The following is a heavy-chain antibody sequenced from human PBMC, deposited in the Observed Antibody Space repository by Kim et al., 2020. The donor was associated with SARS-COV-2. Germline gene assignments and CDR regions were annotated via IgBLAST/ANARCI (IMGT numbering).Heavy chain of an antibody. V-gene: IGHV4-34*01. CDR1: GGSFSGYY. CDR2: INHSGST. J-gene: IGHJ4*02. CDR3: SSSSRGPDY. D-gene: IGHD3-10*01. Sequence: SETLSLTCAVYGGSFSGYYWSWIRQPPGKGLEWIGEINHSGSTNYNPSLKSRVTISVDTSKNQFSLELSSVTAADKAADYCSSSSRGPDYWGQGTLVTVS.